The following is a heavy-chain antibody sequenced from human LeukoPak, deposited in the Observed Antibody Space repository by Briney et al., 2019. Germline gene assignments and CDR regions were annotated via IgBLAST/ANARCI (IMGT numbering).Heavy chain of an antibody. Sequence: SETLSLTCTVSGGSISSYYWSWIRQTAGKGLEWIGRIYSGSTNYNPSLKSRVTMSMDTSKSQFSLKLSSLTAADTAVYYCARGLRDDYWSGYLFGNWGQGTLVTVSS. J-gene: IGHJ4*02. CDR1: GGSISSYY. CDR2: IYSGST. V-gene: IGHV4-4*07. CDR3: ARGLRDDYWSGYLFGN. D-gene: IGHD3-3*01.